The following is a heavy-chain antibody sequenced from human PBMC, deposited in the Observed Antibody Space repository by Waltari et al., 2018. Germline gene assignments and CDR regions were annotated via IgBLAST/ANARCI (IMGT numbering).Heavy chain of an antibody. CDR1: GGSISSGSYY. J-gene: IGHJ5*02. CDR2: ISYSGTT. D-gene: IGHD3-10*01. CDR3: ARYYCNGEGWLDP. Sequence: QLQLQESGPGLVKPSETLSLTCTVSGGSISSGSYYWGWIRQPPGKGLESIGYISYSGTTYCNLSLKSRVTMSVDTSRDQYSLSLRSVAAADTAVYYCARYYCNGEGWLDPWGQGTLVTVSS. V-gene: IGHV4-39*07.